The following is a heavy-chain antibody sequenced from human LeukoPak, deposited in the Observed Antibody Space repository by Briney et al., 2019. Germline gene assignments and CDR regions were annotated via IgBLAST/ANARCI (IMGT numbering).Heavy chain of an antibody. CDR1: GLSFSDYY. J-gene: IGHJ5*02. Sequence: GGSLRLSCAASGLSFSDYYMSWIRQAPGKGLEWVSYITSSGRTIYYADSVKGRFTISRDNAKNSLYLQMNSLRAEDTAVYFCARRHDYGDPWGQGTLVTVSS. D-gene: IGHD4-17*01. CDR3: ARRHDYGDP. CDR2: ITSSGRTI. V-gene: IGHV3-11*01.